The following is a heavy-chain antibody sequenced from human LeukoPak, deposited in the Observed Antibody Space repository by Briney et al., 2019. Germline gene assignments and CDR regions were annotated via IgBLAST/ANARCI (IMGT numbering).Heavy chain of an antibody. CDR2: IRSKANSYAT. J-gene: IGHJ4*02. CDR3: TILGINGDY. V-gene: IGHV3-73*01. Sequence: GGSLKLSCAASGFTFSGSAMHWVRQASGKGLEWVGRIRSKANSYATAYAASVKGRFTISRDDSKNTAYLQMNSLKTEDTAVYYCTILGINGDYWGQGTLVTVSS. CDR1: GFTFSGSA. D-gene: IGHD2-8*01.